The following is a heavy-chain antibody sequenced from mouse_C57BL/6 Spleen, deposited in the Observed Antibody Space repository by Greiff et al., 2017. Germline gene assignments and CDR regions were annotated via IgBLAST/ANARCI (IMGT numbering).Heavy chain of an antibody. CDR1: GYSFTGYY. V-gene: IGHV1-42*01. Sequence: EVQVVESGPELVKPGASVKISCKASGYSFTGYYMNWVKQSPEKSLEWIGEINPSTGGTTYNQKFKAKATLTVDKSSSTAYMQLKSLTSEDSAVYYCARGSTITTVVAPYYFDYWGQGTTLTVSS. D-gene: IGHD1-1*01. CDR3: ARGSTITTVVAPYYFDY. CDR2: INPSTGGT. J-gene: IGHJ2*01.